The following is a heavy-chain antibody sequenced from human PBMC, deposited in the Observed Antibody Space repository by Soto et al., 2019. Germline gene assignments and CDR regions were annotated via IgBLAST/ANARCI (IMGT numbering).Heavy chain of an antibody. V-gene: IGHV1-18*01. CDR1: GGTFSSYG. D-gene: IGHD2-15*01. CDR3: ARVVAANMEDNWFDP. Sequence: ASVKVSCKASGGTFSSYGISWVRQAPGQGLEWMGWISAYNGNTNYAQKLQGRVTMTTDTSTSTAYMELRSLRSDDTAVYYCARVVAANMEDNWFDPWGQGTLVTVS. J-gene: IGHJ5*02. CDR2: ISAYNGNT.